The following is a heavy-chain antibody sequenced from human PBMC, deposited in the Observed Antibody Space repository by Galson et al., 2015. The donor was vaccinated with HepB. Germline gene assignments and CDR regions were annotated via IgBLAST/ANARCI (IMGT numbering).Heavy chain of an antibody. J-gene: IGHJ4*02. V-gene: IGHV3-23*01. CDR3: AKGKESAGTLEY. CDR2: ISGSGNP. CDR1: GFTFSTFG. Sequence: SLRLSCAASGFTFSTFGMSWVRQAPGKGLEWVSAISGSGNPYYPDSLKGRLTISRDNSKNTLYLDMNSLRADDTAVYYCAKGKESAGTLEYWGQGALVTVSS. D-gene: IGHD6-13*01.